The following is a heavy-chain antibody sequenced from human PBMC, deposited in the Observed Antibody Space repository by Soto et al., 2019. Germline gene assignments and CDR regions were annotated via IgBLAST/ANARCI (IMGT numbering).Heavy chain of an antibody. CDR1: GFTFSSYA. CDR2: ISYDGSKK. D-gene: IGHD4-17*01. V-gene: IGHV3-30-3*01. J-gene: IGHJ4*02. CDR3: ARGVYGDYAAGCY. Sequence: QVQLVESGGGVVQPGRSLRLSCAASGFTFSSYAMHWVRQAPGKGLEWVAVISYDGSKKYYADSVKGRFTISRDNSKNTLYLQMNSLRAEDTAVYYCARGVYGDYAAGCYWGQGTLVTVSS.